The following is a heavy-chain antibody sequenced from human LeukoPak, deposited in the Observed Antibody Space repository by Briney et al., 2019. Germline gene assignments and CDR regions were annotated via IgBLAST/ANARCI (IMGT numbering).Heavy chain of an antibody. V-gene: IGHV1-2*02. D-gene: IGHD3-9*01. CDR2: INPNSGGT. Sequence: GASVKVSCKASGYTFTGYYMHWVRQAPGQGLEWMGWINPNSGGTNYAQKFQGRVTMTRDTSISTAYMELSRLRSDDTAVYYCARVGDILTAEAFDTWGQGTMVTVSS. CDR3: ARVGDILTAEAFDT. CDR1: GYTFTGYY. J-gene: IGHJ3*02.